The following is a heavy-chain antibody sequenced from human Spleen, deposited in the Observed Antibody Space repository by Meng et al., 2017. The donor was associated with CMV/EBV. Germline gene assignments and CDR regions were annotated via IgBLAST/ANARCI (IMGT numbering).Heavy chain of an antibody. CDR3: ARDGFTIFGVVPKDY. D-gene: IGHD3-3*01. J-gene: IGHJ4*02. CDR2: ISGGGGTI. CDR1: GFMFSDYY. V-gene: IGHV3-11*04. Sequence: GGSLRLSCAASGFMFSDYYITWIRQAPGKGLEWVSYISGGGGTIYYADSVKGRFTISRDNSKNTLFLQMNSLRAEDTAVYYCARDGFTIFGVVPKDYWGQGTLVTVSS.